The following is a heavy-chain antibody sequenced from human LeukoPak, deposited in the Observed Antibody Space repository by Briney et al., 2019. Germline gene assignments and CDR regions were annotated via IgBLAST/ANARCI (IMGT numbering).Heavy chain of an antibody. J-gene: IGHJ4*02. CDR1: GFTFSSYG. D-gene: IGHD3-3*01. CDR2: IWYDGSNK. CDR3: ARDYDYDLGHFLDY. Sequence: QPGRSLRLSCAASGFTFSSYGMHWVRQAPGKGLEWVAVIWYDGSNKYYADSVKGRFTISRDNSKNTLYLQMNSLRAEDTAVYYCARDYDYDLGHFLDYWGQGTLVTVSS. V-gene: IGHV3-33*01.